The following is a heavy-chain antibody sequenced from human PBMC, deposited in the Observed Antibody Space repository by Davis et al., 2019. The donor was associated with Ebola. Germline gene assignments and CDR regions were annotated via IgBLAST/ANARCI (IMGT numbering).Heavy chain of an antibody. D-gene: IGHD1-26*01. CDR3: TREIEWELPDY. J-gene: IGHJ4*02. CDR2: IRSKAYGGTT. V-gene: IGHV3-49*03. CDR1: GGSFSGYY. Sequence: PGGSLRLSCAVYGGSFSGYYWSWIRQPPGKGLEWVGFIRSKAYGGTTEYAASVKSRFTISRHDSKSIAYLQMNSLKTEDTAVYYCTREIEWELPDYWGQGTLVTVSS.